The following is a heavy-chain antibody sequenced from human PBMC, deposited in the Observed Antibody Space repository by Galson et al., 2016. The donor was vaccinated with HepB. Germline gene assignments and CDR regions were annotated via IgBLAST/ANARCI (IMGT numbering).Heavy chain of an antibody. J-gene: IGHJ3*02. V-gene: IGHV1-69*08. Sequence: SVKVSCKASGGTFRNLIISWVRQAPGQGLEWMGEIIPTLGTTNYAQKLQGRVTITADKSTITAYMDLTSLRSEDTAVYYCAMGGGVIGGAFDIWGQGTMLIVSS. CDR3: AMGGGVIGGAFDI. D-gene: IGHD3-16*02. CDR1: GGTFRNLI. CDR2: IIPTLGTT.